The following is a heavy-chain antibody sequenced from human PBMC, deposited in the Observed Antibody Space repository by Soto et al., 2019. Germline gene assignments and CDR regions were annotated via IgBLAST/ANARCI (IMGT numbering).Heavy chain of an antibody. CDR2: IMPIIGTA. CDR1: GGTFSSHV. J-gene: IGHJ4*02. Sequence: QVQLVQSGAEVKKPGSSVKVSCKASGGTFSSHVFNWVRQAPGQGLEWMGGIMPIIGTANYAQKFQGRVTITADESTSTAYMELSSLRSEDTAVYYWSRDLAFRDGNISHLDYWGQGTLVTVSS. V-gene: IGHV1-69*01. D-gene: IGHD3-3*02. CDR3: SRDLAFRDGNISHLDY.